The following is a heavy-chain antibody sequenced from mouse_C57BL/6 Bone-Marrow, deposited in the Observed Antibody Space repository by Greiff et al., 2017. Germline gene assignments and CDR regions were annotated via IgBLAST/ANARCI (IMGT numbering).Heavy chain of an antibody. D-gene: IGHD1-1*01. Sequence: QVQLQQPGAELVKPGASVKLSCKASGYTFTSYWMQWVKQRPGQGLEWIGEIDPSDSYTNYNQKFKGKATLTVDTSFRTAYMLLSSLTSVDSAVYYCASHYYGSSYWYFDVWGTGTTVTVSS. J-gene: IGHJ1*03. V-gene: IGHV1-50*01. CDR2: IDPSDSYT. CDR1: GYTFTSYW. CDR3: ASHYYGSSYWYFDV.